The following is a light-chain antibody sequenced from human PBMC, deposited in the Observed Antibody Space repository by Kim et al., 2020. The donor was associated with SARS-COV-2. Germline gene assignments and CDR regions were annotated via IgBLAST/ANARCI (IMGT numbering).Light chain of an antibody. CDR1: QSVLYRSNHKNY. Sequence: ATINCKSSQSVLYRSNHKNYLAWYQQKPRQPPKLLIYWASTRESGVPDRFSGSGSGTDFTLTISNLQAEDVAVYYCQQYYSNPQTFGQGTKVEIK. CDR2: WAS. CDR3: QQYYSNPQT. J-gene: IGKJ1*01. V-gene: IGKV4-1*01.